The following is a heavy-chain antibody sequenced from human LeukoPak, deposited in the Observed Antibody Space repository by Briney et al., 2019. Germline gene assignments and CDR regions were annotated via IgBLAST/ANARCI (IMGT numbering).Heavy chain of an antibody. CDR2: INPNSGGT. Sequence: ASVKVSCKASGYTFTGYYMHWVRQAPGQGLEWMGWINPNSGGTNYAQKLQGRVTMTRDMSISTAYMQLSSLRLEDTAVYYCATDMVGYCGDVTCYSEAYWGQGTLVTVSS. J-gene: IGHJ4*02. V-gene: IGHV1-2*02. CDR3: ATDMVGYCGDVTCYSEAY. CDR1: GYTFTGYY. D-gene: IGHD2-21*01.